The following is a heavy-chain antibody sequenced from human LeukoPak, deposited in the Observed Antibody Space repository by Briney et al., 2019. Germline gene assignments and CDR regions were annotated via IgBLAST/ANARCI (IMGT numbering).Heavy chain of an antibody. CDR2: IKQDGSEK. D-gene: IGHD6-19*01. J-gene: IGHJ4*02. CDR3: ARDRDWYSFDS. Sequence: RGSLRLSCTASGFTFSTYWMDWVRQAPGEGLEWVANIKQDGSEKYYVDSVKGRFTISRDNAKNSLYLQMNSLRAEDTAVYYCARDRDWYSFDSWGQGTLVTVSS. V-gene: IGHV3-7*03. CDR1: GFTFSTYW.